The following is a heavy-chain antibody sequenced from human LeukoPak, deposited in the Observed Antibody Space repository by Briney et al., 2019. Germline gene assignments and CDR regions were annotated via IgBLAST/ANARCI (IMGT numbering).Heavy chain of an antibody. CDR2: IYSSGST. Sequence: SETLSLTCTVSGGSIRSYYWSWIRQPPGKGLEWIGYIYSSGSTYYNPSLKSRVTMSVDTSNNQFSLKLTSVTAADTAMYYCATQILLCHYYWGQGTLVTVSS. CDR1: GGSIRSYY. CDR3: ATQILLCHYY. J-gene: IGHJ4*02. V-gene: IGHV4-59*04. D-gene: IGHD3-10*01.